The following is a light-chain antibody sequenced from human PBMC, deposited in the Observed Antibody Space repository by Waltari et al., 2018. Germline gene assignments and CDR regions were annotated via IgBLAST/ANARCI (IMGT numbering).Light chain of an antibody. Sequence: AIRMTQSPSSLSASTGDRVTITCRANQGISIYLAWYQQKPGKAPKLLIYAASTLQTGVPSRFSGSGSGTDFTLTISCLQSEDFATYYCQQYYTYPISFGQGTRLEIK. J-gene: IGKJ5*01. CDR1: QGISIY. CDR3: QQYYTYPIS. CDR2: AAS. V-gene: IGKV1-8*01.